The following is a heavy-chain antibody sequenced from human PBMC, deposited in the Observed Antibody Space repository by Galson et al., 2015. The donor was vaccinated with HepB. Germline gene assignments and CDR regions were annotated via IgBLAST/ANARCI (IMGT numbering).Heavy chain of an antibody. J-gene: IGHJ4*02. V-gene: IGHV3-23*01. CDR3: ANVEMATIEESGWEDY. CDR2: ISGSGGST. D-gene: IGHD5-24*01. CDR1: GFTFSSYA. Sequence: SLRLSCAASGFTFSSYAMSWVRQAPGKGLEWVSDISGSGGSTYYADSVKGRFTISRDNSKNTLYLQMNSLRAEDTAVYYCANVEMATIEESGWEDYWGQGTLVTVSS.